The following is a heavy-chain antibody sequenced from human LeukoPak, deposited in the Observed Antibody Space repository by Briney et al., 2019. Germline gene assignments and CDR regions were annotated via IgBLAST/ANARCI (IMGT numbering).Heavy chain of an antibody. J-gene: IGHJ4*02. CDR1: GFTFSSYS. D-gene: IGHD1-7*01. CDR3: AKDERNWNYNLASQTYD. V-gene: IGHV3-23*01. CDR2: ISGNGGDT. Sequence: GGSLRLSCAASGFTFSSYSMNWVRQAPGKGPEWVSTISGNGGDTWYVNSVKGRFTISRDNSENTLHLLMSSLRAEDTAVYYCAKDERNWNYNLASQTYDWGQGTLVTVSS.